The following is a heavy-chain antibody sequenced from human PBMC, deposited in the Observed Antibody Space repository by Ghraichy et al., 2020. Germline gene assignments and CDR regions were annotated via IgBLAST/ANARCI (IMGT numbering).Heavy chain of an antibody. CDR1: GAPITSGNHY. Sequence: SETLSLTCNVSGAPITSGNHYWSVLRQPAGKRMEWIGRIYHNDISDFNPSLKSRVTMSVDTSKNHFSLNLTSVTSADTAVYYCAREIVSSDWFFDLWGRGTLVRVSS. D-gene: IGHD2-15*01. V-gene: IGHV4-61*02. J-gene: IGHJ2*01. CDR3: AREIVSSDWFFDL. CDR2: IYHNDIS.